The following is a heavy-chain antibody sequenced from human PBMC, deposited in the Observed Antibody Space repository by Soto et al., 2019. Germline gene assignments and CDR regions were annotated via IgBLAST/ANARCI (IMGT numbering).Heavy chain of an antibody. V-gene: IGHV3-21*01. Sequence: GGSLRLSCAASGFTFSSYSMNWVRQAPGKGLEWVSSISSSSSYIYYADSVKGRFTISRDNAKNSLYLQMNSLRAEDTAVYYCARDLVVVTAILDYYYYYGMDVWGQGTTVTVSS. D-gene: IGHD2-21*02. CDR1: GFTFSSYS. CDR2: ISSSSSYI. CDR3: ARDLVVVTAILDYYYYYGMDV. J-gene: IGHJ6*02.